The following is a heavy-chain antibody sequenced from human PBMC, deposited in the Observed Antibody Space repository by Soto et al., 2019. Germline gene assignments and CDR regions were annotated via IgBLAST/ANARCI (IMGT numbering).Heavy chain of an antibody. CDR3: ARGAAAGTDYYYGMDV. Sequence: TSETLSLTCTVPGGSISTYYWSWIRQPPGKGLEWIGYIYYSGSTNCHPSLKSRVTISVDTSKNQFSLKLSSVTAADTAVYYCARGAAAGTDYYYGMDVWGQGTTVTVSS. J-gene: IGHJ6*02. CDR2: IYYSGST. V-gene: IGHV4-59*01. D-gene: IGHD6-13*01. CDR1: GGSISTYY.